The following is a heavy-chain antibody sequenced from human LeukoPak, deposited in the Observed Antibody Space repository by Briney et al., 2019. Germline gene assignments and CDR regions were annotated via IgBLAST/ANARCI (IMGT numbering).Heavy chain of an antibody. D-gene: IGHD3-10*01. CDR1: GGSISSYY. CDR2: IYTSGST. J-gene: IGHJ4*02. V-gene: IGHV4-4*07. Sequence: SETLSLTCTVSGGSISSYYWSWIRQPAGKGLEWIGRIYTSGSTNYNPSLKSRVTISVDTSKNQFSLKLSSVTAADTAVYYCARHSLYGSGSYRDYWGQGTLVTVSS. CDR3: ARHSLYGSGSYRDY.